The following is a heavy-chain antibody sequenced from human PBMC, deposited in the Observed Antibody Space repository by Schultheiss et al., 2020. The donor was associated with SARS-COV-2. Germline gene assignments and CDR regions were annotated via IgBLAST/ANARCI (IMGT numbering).Heavy chain of an antibody. D-gene: IGHD3-22*01. CDR3: AKGIYDTKRGAFDI. J-gene: IGHJ3*02. CDR2: FSVGDGST. Sequence: GGSLRLSCIASRFIFNNYAMRWVRQAPGKGLEWVSVFSVGDGSTYYADSVKGRFTISRDKSNNILYMQMNSLRAEDTAVYYCAKGIYDTKRGAFDIWGQGTMVTVSS. CDR1: RFIFNNYA. V-gene: IGHV3-23*01.